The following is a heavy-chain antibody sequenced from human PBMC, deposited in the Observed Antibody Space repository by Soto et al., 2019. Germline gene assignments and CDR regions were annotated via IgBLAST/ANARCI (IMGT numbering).Heavy chain of an antibody. J-gene: IGHJ6*02. CDR1: GGTFSSYA. Sequence: QVQLVQSGAEVKKPGSSVKVSCKASGGTFSSYAISWVRQAPGQGLEWMGGIIPIFGTANYAQKFQGRVTITADESTSTAYMGLSSLRSEDTAVYYCARGGWAHTVEGQRPYYYGMDVWGQGTTVTVSS. D-gene: IGHD4-17*01. V-gene: IGHV1-69*12. CDR3: ARGGWAHTVEGQRPYYYGMDV. CDR2: IIPIFGTA.